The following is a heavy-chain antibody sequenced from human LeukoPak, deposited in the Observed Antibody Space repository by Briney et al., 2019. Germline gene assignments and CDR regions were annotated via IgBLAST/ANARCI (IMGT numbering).Heavy chain of an antibody. CDR1: GFTFGDYA. Sequence: PGGSLRLSWTASGFTFGDYAMSWVRQAPGKGLEWVGFIRSKAYGGTTEYAASVKGRFTISRDDSKSIAYLQMNSLKTEDTAVYYCTRDRWYYGSGSLTFDPWGQGTLVTVSS. J-gene: IGHJ5*02. D-gene: IGHD3-10*01. CDR3: TRDRWYYGSGSLTFDP. V-gene: IGHV3-49*04. CDR2: IRSKAYGGTT.